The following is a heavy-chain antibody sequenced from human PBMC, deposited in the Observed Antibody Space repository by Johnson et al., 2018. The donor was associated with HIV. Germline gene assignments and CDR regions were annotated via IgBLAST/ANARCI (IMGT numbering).Heavy chain of an antibody. D-gene: IGHD5-24*01. CDR2: LFRGGTV. Sequence: VQLVESGGGLLHPGGSLRLSCGAPPFTFSSYAMTWVRQAPGKGLEWVSVLFRGGTVYFADSVRGRFTISRDNSKNTVYLQMNSLRAEDTAVYYCARGCRDGYTCDAFDIWGQGTMVTVSS. CDR3: ARGCRDGYTCDAFDI. CDR1: PFTFSSYA. J-gene: IGHJ3*02. V-gene: IGHV3-66*01.